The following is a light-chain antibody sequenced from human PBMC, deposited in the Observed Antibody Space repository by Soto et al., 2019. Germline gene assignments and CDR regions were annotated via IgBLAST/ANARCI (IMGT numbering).Light chain of an antibody. V-gene: IGKV4-1*01. CDR3: QQYSSSRT. CDR1: QIVLYSSNNKNY. CDR2: GGS. Sequence: DLVLTPSPDSVAVSLGERATINHKSSQIVLYSSNNKNYLAWYQQKPGQAPRLLIYGGSSRATGIPVRFSGSGSETDFTLTITRLEPEDFAMYYCQQYSSSRTFGQGTKVDIK. J-gene: IGKJ1*01.